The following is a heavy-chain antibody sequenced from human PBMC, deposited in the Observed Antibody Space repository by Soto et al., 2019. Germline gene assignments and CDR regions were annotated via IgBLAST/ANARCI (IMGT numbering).Heavy chain of an antibody. D-gene: IGHD6-13*01. Sequence: QVQLVQSGAEVKKPGSSVKVSCKASGGTFSSYTISWVRQAPGQGPEWMGRNIPILGIANCAQKFQGRRTMTADKSTSTAYMELSSLSSEDTAVYYCASDWGSIAAAGTGFDYWGQGTLVTVSS. J-gene: IGHJ4*02. CDR3: ASDWGSIAAAGTGFDY. CDR1: GGTFSSYT. V-gene: IGHV1-69*02. CDR2: NIPILGIA.